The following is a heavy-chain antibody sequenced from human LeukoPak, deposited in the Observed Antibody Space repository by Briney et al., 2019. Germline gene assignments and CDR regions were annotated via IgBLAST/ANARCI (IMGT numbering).Heavy chain of an antibody. CDR3: ARGRVRWSFDY. CDR1: GGSFSGYY. V-gene: IGHV4-34*01. D-gene: IGHD4-23*01. J-gene: IGHJ4*02. CDR2: INHSGST. Sequence: SETLSLTCAVYGGSFSGYYWSWIRQPPGEGLEWIGEINHSGSTNYNPSLKSRVTISVDTSKDQFSLKLSSVTAADTAVYYCARGRVRWSFDYWGQGTLVTVSS.